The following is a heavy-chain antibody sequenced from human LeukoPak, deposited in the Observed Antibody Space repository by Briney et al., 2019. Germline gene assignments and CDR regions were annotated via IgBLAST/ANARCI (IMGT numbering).Heavy chain of an antibody. D-gene: IGHD2-15*01. CDR3: ARDHQAYCSGGSCTSFDY. CDR2: ISSSSSYI. CDR1: GFTFSSYS. V-gene: IGHV3-21*01. J-gene: IGHJ4*02. Sequence: GGSLRLSCAASGFTFSSYSMNWVRQAPGKGLEWVSSISSSSSYIYYADSVKGRSTISRDNARNSLFLQMNSLRAEDTAVYYCARDHQAYCSGGSCTSFDYWGQGTLVTVSS.